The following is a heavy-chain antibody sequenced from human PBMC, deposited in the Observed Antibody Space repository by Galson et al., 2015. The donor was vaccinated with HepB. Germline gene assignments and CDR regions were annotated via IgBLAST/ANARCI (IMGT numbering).Heavy chain of an antibody. CDR1: GFTFSSYT. Sequence: SLRLSCAASGFTFSSYTMHWARQAPGQGLEWVAVIWYDGSNKYYADSVKGRFTISRDDSKNTLYLQMNSLRAEDTAVYYCARGLLPDFDYWSQGTLVTVSS. CDR3: ARGLLPDFDY. J-gene: IGHJ4*02. V-gene: IGHV3-33*01. CDR2: IWYDGSNK.